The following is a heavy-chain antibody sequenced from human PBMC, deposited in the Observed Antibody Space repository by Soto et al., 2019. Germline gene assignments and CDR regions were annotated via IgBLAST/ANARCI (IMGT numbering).Heavy chain of an antibody. D-gene: IGHD2-2*01. Sequence: PSETLSLTCAVYGGSFSGYYWSWIRQPPGKGLEWIGEINHSGSTNYNPSLKSRVTISVDTSKNQFSLRLSSVTAADTAVYYCARGGGHYCSSTSCYDDWFDPWGQGTLVTVSS. J-gene: IGHJ5*02. CDR3: ARGGGHYCSSTSCYDDWFDP. CDR2: INHSGST. CDR1: GGSFSGYY. V-gene: IGHV4-34*01.